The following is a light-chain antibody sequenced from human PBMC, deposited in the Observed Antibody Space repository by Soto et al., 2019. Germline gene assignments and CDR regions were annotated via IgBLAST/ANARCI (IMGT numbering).Light chain of an antibody. CDR3: QQYDNLPL. Sequence: DIQMTQSPSSLSASVGDRVTMPXRASQDVSDYLNWYQQKPGKATKXXIYXASNLETGVPSRFSGSGSGTDFTFTISSLQPEYMATYCCQQYDNLPLFGQGTRLEIK. CDR2: XAS. CDR1: QDVSDY. J-gene: IGKJ5*01. V-gene: IGKV1-33*01.